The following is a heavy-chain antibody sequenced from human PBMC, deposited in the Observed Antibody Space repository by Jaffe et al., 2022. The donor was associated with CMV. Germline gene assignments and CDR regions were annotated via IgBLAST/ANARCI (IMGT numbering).Heavy chain of an antibody. J-gene: IGHJ6*02. CDR3: ARDLKDCSSTSCYFYYYYGMDV. V-gene: IGHV3-21*01. D-gene: IGHD2-2*01. Sequence: EVQLVESGGGLVKPGGSLRLSCAASGFTFSSYSMNWVRQAPGKGLEWVSSISSSSSYIYYADSVKGRFTISRDNAKNSLYLQMNSLRAEDTAVYYCARDLKDCSSTSCYFYYYYGMDVWGQGTTVTVSS. CDR2: ISSSSSYI. CDR1: GFTFSSYS.